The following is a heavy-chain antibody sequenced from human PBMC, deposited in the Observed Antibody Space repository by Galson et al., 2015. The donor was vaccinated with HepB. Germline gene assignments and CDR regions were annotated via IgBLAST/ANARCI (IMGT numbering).Heavy chain of an antibody. Sequence: SVKVSCKASGYTFTSYGISWVRQAPGQGLEWMGWISAYNGNTNYAQKLQGRVTMTTDTSTSTAYMELRSLRSDDTAVYYCARDLLRVTPSSVGYWGQGTLVTVSS. V-gene: IGHV1-18*04. D-gene: IGHD3-22*01. J-gene: IGHJ4*02. CDR2: ISAYNGNT. CDR1: GYTFTSYG. CDR3: ARDLLRVTPSSVGY.